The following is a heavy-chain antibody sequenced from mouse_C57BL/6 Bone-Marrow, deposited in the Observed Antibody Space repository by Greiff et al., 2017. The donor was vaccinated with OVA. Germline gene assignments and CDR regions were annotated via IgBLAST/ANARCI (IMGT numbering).Heavy chain of an antibody. Sequence: EVMLVESGGGLVKPGGSLKLSCAASGFTFSDYGMHWVRQAPEKGLEWVAYISSGSSTIYYADTVKGRFTISRDNAKNTLFLQMTSLRSEDTAMYYCARSYDSSYGYFDVWGTGTTVTVSS. J-gene: IGHJ1*03. CDR3: ARSYDSSYGYFDV. CDR1: GFTFSDYG. D-gene: IGHD1-1*01. V-gene: IGHV5-17*01. CDR2: ISSGSSTI.